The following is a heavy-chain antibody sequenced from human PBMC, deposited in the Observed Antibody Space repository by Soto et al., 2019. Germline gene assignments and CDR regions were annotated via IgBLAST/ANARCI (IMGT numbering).Heavy chain of an antibody. V-gene: IGHV4-38-2*01. Sequence: SETLSLTCAVSGYSISSGYYWGWIRQPPGKGLEWIGSIYHSGSTYYNPSLKSRVTISVDTSKNQFSLKLGSVTAADTAVYYCASALYYYDSSGLILSFDYWGQGTLVTVSS. CDR1: GYSISSGYY. J-gene: IGHJ4*02. CDR3: ASALYYYDSSGLILSFDY. CDR2: IYHSGST. D-gene: IGHD3-22*01.